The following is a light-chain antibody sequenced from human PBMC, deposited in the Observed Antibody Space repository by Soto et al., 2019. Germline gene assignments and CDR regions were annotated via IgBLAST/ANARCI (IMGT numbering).Light chain of an antibody. CDR1: SSNIGAGYD. CDR3: QSYDSSLSGWV. J-gene: IGLJ3*02. V-gene: IGLV1-40*01. CDR2: GNS. Sequence: QSVLTQPPSVSGAPGQRVTISCTGSSSNIGAGYDVHWYQQLPGTAPKLLIYGNSNRPSGVPDRLSGSESGISASLAITGLQAEDEADYYCQSYDSSLSGWVFGGGTKLTVL.